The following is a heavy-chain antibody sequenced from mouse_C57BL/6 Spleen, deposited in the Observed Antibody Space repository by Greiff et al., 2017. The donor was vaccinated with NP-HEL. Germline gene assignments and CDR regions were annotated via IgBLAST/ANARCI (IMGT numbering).Heavy chain of an antibody. CDR2: ISSGSSTI. V-gene: IGHV5-17*01. CDR1: GFTFSDYG. CDR3: ARSPYSKYVYAMDY. Sequence: EVQLVESGGGLVKPGGSLKISCAASGFTFSDYGMHWVRQAPEKGLEWVAYISSGSSTIYYADTVKGRSTISRDNAKNTLFLQMTSLRSEDTAVYYCARSPYSKYVYAMDYWGQGTSVTVSS. D-gene: IGHD2-5*01. J-gene: IGHJ4*01.